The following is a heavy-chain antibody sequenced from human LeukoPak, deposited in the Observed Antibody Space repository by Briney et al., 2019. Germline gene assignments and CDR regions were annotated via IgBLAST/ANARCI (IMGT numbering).Heavy chain of an antibody. D-gene: IGHD3-16*01. J-gene: IGHJ5*02. CDR3: ARDLGGVEANWFDP. V-gene: IGHV4-59*01. CDR1: GGSISSYY. Sequence: SETLSLTCTVSGGSISSYYWSWIRQPPGKGLEWIGYIYYSGSTNYNPSLKSRVTISVDTSKNQFSLKLSSVTAADTAVYYCARDLGGVEANWFDPWGQATLVAVSS. CDR2: IYYSGST.